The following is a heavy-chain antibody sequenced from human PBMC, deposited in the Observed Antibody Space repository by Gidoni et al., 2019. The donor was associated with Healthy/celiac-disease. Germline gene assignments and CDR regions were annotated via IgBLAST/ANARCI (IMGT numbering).Heavy chain of an antibody. J-gene: IGHJ4*02. V-gene: IGHV1-2*06. D-gene: IGHD6-19*01. CDR3: ARVSRLSLQQWLVPKTWYYFDY. CDR2: INPNSGGT. Sequence: QVQLVQSGAEVQKPGASVKVSCKASGYTFTGYYMHWVRQAPGQGLEWMGRINPNSGGTNYAQKFQGRVTMTRDTSISTAYMELSRLRSDDTAVYYCARVSRLSLQQWLVPKTWYYFDYWGQGTLVTVSS. CDR1: GYTFTGYY.